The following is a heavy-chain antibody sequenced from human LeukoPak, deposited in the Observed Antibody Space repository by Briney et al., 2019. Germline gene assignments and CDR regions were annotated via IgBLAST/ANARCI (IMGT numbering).Heavy chain of an antibody. V-gene: IGHV3-30*18. D-gene: IGHD1-26*01. CDR2: ISFDGRIE. CDR3: AKERASMGADAFDI. Sequence: PGRSLRLSCAASGFTFTNYGMHWVRQAPGKGLEWVQIISFDGRIEYYIDSVKGRFTISRDKSKNTLYLQMNSLRPEDTAVYYCAKERASMGADAFDIWGQGTLVTVSS. CDR1: GFTFTNYG. J-gene: IGHJ3*02.